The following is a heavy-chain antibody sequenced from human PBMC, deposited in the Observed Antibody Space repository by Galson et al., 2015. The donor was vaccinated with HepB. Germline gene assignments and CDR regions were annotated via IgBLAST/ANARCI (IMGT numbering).Heavy chain of an antibody. Sequence: SLRLSCAASGFTFSSYAMHWVRQAPGKGLEWVAVISYDGSNKYYADSVKGRFTISRDNSKNTLYLQMNSLRAEDTAVYYCASPDPMYYDSSGYYPFDYWGQGTLVTVSS. CDR3: ASPDPMYYDSSGYYPFDY. CDR1: GFTFSSYA. V-gene: IGHV3-30-3*01. D-gene: IGHD3-22*01. J-gene: IGHJ4*02. CDR2: ISYDGSNK.